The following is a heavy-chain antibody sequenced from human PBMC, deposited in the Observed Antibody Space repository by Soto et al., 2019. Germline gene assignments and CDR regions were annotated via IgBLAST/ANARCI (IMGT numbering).Heavy chain of an antibody. V-gene: IGHV3-7*03. J-gene: IGHJ4*02. CDR1: GFTFSRHW. CDR2: IKQDGSEK. D-gene: IGHD6-6*01. CDR3: AKERYSSSSFDY. Sequence: QPGGSLRLSCAASGFTFSRHWMSWVRQAPGKGLEWVANIKQDGSEKSYVDSVKGRFTISRDNAKNSLYLQMNSLRAEDTAVYYFAKERYSSSSFDYWGQGTLVTVSS.